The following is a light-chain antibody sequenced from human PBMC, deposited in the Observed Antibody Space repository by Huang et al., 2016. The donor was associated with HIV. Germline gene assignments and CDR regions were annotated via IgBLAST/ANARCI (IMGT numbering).Light chain of an antibody. Sequence: DIQMTQSPSSLSASVGDRVTITCRAIQSISSYLNWYQQKPGKAPKLLIYAASNLQSGVPSRFSGSGSGTHFTLTFSSLQPEDFATYYCQQSYNTPFTFAGGTKVEIK. CDR3: QQSYNTPFT. V-gene: IGKV1-39*01. CDR2: AAS. J-gene: IGKJ4*01. CDR1: QSISSY.